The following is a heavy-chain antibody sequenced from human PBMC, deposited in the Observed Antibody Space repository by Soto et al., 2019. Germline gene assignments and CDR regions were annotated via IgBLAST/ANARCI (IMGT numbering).Heavy chain of an antibody. CDR1: GGSFSGYS. V-gene: IGHV4-34*02. J-gene: IGHJ4*01. D-gene: IGHD6-19*01. CDR2: INYTGTT. Sequence: QVQLQQWGAGLLKPSETLSLTCAVNGGSFSGYSWTWIRQAPGKGLDWIGEINYTGTTNYSPSLKSRVTLSVDTSKNQFSLELRSVSAADTAVYYCAREGGSGWYYYDYWGRGTLVTVSS. CDR3: AREGGSGWYYYDY.